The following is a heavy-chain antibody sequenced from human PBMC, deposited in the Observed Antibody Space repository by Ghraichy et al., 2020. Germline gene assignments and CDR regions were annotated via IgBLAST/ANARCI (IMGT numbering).Heavy chain of an antibody. CDR1: GFTFSSNC. CDR2: IKQDGSAK. D-gene: IGHD6-13*01. J-gene: IGHJ5*02. CDR3: ARDYSGSWYTKTRGDWFDH. Sequence: GESLNISCAASGFTFSSNCMSWVRQAPGKGLEWVANIKQDGSAKYYVDSVKGRFTITRDDAKNSLYLQMNSLRAEDTAVYYCARDYSGSWYTKTRGDWFDHWGQGTLVTVSS. V-gene: IGHV3-7*03.